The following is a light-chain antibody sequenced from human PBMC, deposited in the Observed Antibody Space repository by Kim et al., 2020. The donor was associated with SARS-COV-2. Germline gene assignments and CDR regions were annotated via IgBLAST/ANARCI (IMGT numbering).Light chain of an antibody. CDR2: GAS. CDR3: QQANSFPWT. J-gene: IGKJ1*01. CDR1: QDIRND. Sequence: DIQMTQSPSSLSASVGDRVTITCRASQDIRNDLGWYQQNPGRAPKRLIYGASSLQSGVPSRFSGSGSGTEFTLTISSLQPEDFATYYCQQANSFPWTFGQGTKVDIK. V-gene: IGKV1-17*01.